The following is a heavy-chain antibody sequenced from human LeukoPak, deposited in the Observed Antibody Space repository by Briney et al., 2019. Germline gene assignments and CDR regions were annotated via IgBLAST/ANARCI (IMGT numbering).Heavy chain of an antibody. CDR1: GGSISSSTDY. J-gene: IGHJ4*02. CDR2: IYYRGIT. CDR3: ARGHRVRGTAYLRVMYYFDY. D-gene: IGHD3-10*01. Sequence: SETLSLTCTVSGGSISSSTDYWGWIRQPPGKGLEWIGTIYYRGITYYNASSKSRVTISVDTSKNQFSLKLSSVTAADTAVYYCARGHRVRGTAYLRVMYYFDYWGQGTLVTVSS. V-gene: IGHV4-39*01.